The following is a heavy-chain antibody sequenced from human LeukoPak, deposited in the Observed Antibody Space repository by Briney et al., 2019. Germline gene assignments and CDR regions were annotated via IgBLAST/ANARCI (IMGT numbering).Heavy chain of an antibody. D-gene: IGHD4/OR15-4a*01. CDR1: GFTFRGYS. V-gene: IGHV3-23*01. J-gene: IGHJ2*01. CDR3: AKLLGDNPIRWYFDL. CDR2: ISERGDYT. Sequence: GGSLTLSCAASGFTFRGYSMNWVRQPPGKGLEWASSISERGDYTYYADSVKGRFTISRDTSKITLHLDLSTLRVDDTAIYYCAKLLGDNPIRWYFDLWGRGTLVTVSS.